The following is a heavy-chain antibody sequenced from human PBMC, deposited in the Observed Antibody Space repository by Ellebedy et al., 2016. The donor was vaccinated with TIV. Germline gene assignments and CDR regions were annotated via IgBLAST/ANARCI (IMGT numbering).Heavy chain of an antibody. V-gene: IGHV1-46*01. CDR3: ARDRLSGLGGGGVDV. Sequence: AASVKVSCKASGYTFTRYYMHWVRQAPGQGLEWMGLTNPSDGSTSYAPKFQGRVTMTRDTSTNTVSMELRSLRSDDTAVYYCARDRLSGLGGGGVDVWGQGTTVTVSS. J-gene: IGHJ6*02. CDR1: GYTFTRYY. D-gene: IGHD3-10*01. CDR2: TNPSDGST.